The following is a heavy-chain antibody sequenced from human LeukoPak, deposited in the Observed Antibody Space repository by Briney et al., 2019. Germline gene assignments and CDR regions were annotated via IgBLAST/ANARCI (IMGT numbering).Heavy chain of an antibody. J-gene: IGHJ4*02. CDR2: ISISSSDT. CDR1: GFSFSDYN. D-gene: IGHD6-19*01. CDR3: ARGGSSGCDY. Sequence: GGSLRLSCAASGFSFSDYNMSWVRQGPRQGLGWVSYISISSSDTNYADPVKGRFTTSRENAKNSPYLQMNSLTAEDTAVNYFARGGSSGCDYWGQGTLVTVSS. V-gene: IGHV3-11*06.